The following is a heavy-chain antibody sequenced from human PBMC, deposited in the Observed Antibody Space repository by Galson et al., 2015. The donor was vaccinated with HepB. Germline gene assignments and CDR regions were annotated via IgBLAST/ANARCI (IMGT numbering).Heavy chain of an antibody. V-gene: IGHV1-18*01. CDR2: ISAYNGHT. CDR1: AYTFISYA. D-gene: IGHD2-2*02. Sequence: SVKVSCKASAYTFISYAISWVRQAPGQGLEWMGWISAYNGHTNYAQKFQGRVTITADASTSTAYMELRSLRSDDTAVYYWARVGGTAGPRYCSSTSCYTFDDWGQGTLVTVSS. J-gene: IGHJ4*02. CDR3: ARVGGTAGPRYCSSTSCYTFDD.